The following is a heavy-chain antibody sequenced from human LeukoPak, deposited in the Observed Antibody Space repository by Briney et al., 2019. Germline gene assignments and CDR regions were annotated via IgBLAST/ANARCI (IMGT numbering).Heavy chain of an antibody. CDR3: ARDEVAYYYDSSGYD. CDR2: ISSSSSYI. D-gene: IGHD3-22*01. Sequence: GGSLRLSCAASGFTSSSYSMNWVRQAPGKGLEWVSSISSSSSYIYYADSVKGRFTISRDNAKSSLYLQMNSLRAEDTAVYYCARDEVAYYYDSSGYDWGQGTLVTVSS. J-gene: IGHJ4*02. V-gene: IGHV3-21*01. CDR1: GFTSSSYS.